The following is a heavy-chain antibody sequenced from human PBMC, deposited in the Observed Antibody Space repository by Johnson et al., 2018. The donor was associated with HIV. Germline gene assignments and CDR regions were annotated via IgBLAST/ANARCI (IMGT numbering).Heavy chain of an antibody. CDR2: ISGPGVIT. D-gene: IGHD4-17*01. CDR1: GLTFSTYA. V-gene: IGHV3-23*04. CDR3: AKTDPTVTQEPFDI. Sequence: VQLVESGGGLVQTGGSLRLSCAASGLTFSTYAMNWVRQAPGKGLEWVSVISGPGVITHYADSVQGRFTISRDNAMNTLFLQRNSLRVDDTAVYYCAKTDPTVTQEPFDIWGQGTMVTVSS. J-gene: IGHJ3*02.